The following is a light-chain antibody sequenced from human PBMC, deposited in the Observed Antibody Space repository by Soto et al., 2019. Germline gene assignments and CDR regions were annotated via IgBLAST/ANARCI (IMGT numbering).Light chain of an antibody. CDR2: GAS. V-gene: IGKV3-20*01. CDR3: QQYGNAPFA. J-gene: IGKJ3*01. Sequence: EIVLTQSPGTLSFSPGERATLTCRASQSVSSSYLAWFQQKPGQAPRLLIYGASSRATGIPDRFSGSGSGTDFTLTISRLEHEDFAVYYCQQYGNAPFAFGPAPKVDIK. CDR1: QSVSSSY.